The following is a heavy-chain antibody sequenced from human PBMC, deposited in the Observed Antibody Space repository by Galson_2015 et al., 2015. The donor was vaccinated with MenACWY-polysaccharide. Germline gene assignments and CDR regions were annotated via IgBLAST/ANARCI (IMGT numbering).Heavy chain of an antibody. CDR3: ARAWSSGYYSDY. J-gene: IGHJ4*02. D-gene: IGHD3-22*01. CDR2: INHAGSP. V-gene: IGHV4-34*01. CDR1: GGSFSNYF. Sequence: SETLSLTCAVYGGSFSNYFWTWIRQSPEKGLEWIAEINHAGSPTYNPTLRSRVTVSADTSNNQFSINLTSVTAADTSVYYCARAWSSGYYSDYWGQGIPVTISS.